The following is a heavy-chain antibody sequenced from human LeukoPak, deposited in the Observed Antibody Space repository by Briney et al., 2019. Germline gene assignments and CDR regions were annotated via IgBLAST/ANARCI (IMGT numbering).Heavy chain of an antibody. Sequence: SGPTLVNPPQTLTLTCTFSRFSLSTSGVGVGWIRQPSGKALEWLALIYWDDDKRYSPSLKSRLTITKDTSKNQVVLTMTNMDPVDTGSYYCAHKARPYYFHYWGQGTLVTVSS. V-gene: IGHV2-5*02. D-gene: IGHD6-6*01. J-gene: IGHJ4*02. CDR1: RFSLSTSGVG. CDR2: IYWDDDK. CDR3: AHKARPYYFHY.